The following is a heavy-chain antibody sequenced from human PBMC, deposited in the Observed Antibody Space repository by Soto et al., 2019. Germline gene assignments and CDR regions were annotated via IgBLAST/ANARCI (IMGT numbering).Heavy chain of an antibody. CDR3: ARGRGRAGAHYYYGMDV. CDR1: GGSISSGGYS. J-gene: IGHJ6*02. V-gene: IGHV4-30-2*01. Sequence: SETLSLTCAVSGGSISSGGYSWTWIRQPPGKGLEWIGYIYHSGSTYYNPSLKSRVTISVDRSKNQFSLKLSSVTAADTAVYYCARGRGRAGAHYYYGMDVWGQGTTVTVSS. D-gene: IGHD6-25*01. CDR2: IYHSGST.